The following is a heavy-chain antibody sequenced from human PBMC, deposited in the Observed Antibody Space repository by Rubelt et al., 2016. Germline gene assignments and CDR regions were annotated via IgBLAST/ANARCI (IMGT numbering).Heavy chain of an antibody. CDR1: GYSISSGYY. J-gene: IGHJ4*02. V-gene: IGHV4-38-2*02. CDR2: IYHSGST. CDR3: ARGYSSGWYRFDY. Sequence: QVQLQESGLGLVKPSETLSLTCTVSGYSISSGYYWGWIRQPPGKGLEWIGSIYHSGSTYYNPSLKSRVTISVDTSKNQFSLKLSSVTAADTAVYYCARGYSSGWYRFDYWGQGTLVTVSS. D-gene: IGHD6-19*01.